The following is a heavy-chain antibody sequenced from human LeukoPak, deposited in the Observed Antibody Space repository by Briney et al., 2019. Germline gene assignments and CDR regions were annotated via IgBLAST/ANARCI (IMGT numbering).Heavy chain of an antibody. Sequence: SETLSLTCTVSGGSVSPHYWTWIRQTPGKGLEWIGYIFHSGLTNYNSALRSRVTLSVDTARNQLSLKLTSVTAADTAVYYCTREVSTVTFDYWGQGTLVTVSS. CDR2: IFHSGLT. D-gene: IGHD4-17*01. CDR1: GGSVSPHY. J-gene: IGHJ4*02. CDR3: TREVSTVTFDY. V-gene: IGHV4-59*02.